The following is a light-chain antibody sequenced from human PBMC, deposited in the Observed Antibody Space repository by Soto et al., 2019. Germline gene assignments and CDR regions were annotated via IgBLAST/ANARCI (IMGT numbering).Light chain of an antibody. J-gene: IGLJ2*01. CDR3: GTWDSSLSAVV. Sequence: QSVLTQPPSVSAAPGQKVTISCSGSSSNIGNNYVFWYQQLPGTAPKLLIYDNNERPSGIPDRFSGSKSGTSATLGITGLQTGDEADYYCGTWDSSLSAVVFGGGTKLTV. V-gene: IGLV1-51*01. CDR1: SSNIGNNY. CDR2: DNN.